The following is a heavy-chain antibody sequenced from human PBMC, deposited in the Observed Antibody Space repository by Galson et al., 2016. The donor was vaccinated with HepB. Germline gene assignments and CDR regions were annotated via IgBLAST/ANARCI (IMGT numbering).Heavy chain of an antibody. V-gene: IGHV3-30*04. CDR3: TCGSGYYYFEH. J-gene: IGHJ4*01. CDR2: ISYEDGSNK. CDR1: GLGFSNYA. D-gene: IGHD3-22*01. Sequence: SLRLSCAASGLGFSNYAMHWVRRAPGKGLEWLIGISYEDGSNKFSADAVKGRFTISRDNSKNTVYLQMNSLGPEDTAVYYCTCGSGYYYFEHWGQGTLVTVSS.